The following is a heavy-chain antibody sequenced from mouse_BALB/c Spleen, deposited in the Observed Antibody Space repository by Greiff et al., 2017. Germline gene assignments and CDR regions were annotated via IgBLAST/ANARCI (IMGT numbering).Heavy chain of an antibody. CDR3: ARETVVAVDY. CDR1: GYSITSGYY. V-gene: IGHV3-6*02. J-gene: IGHJ2*01. Sequence: LQESGPGLVKPSQSLSLTCSVTGYSITSGYYWHWIRQFPGNKLEWMGYISYDGSNNYNPSLKNRISITRDTSKNQFFLKLNSVTTEDTATYYCARETVVAVDYWGQGTTLTVSS. D-gene: IGHD1-1*01. CDR2: ISYDGSN.